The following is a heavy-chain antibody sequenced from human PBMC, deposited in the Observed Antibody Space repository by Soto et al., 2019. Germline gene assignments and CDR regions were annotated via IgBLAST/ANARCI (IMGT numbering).Heavy chain of an antibody. CDR1: GGSISSSSYY. CDR2: IYYSGST. CDR3: ARTYYYGSGSYYNRVGWFDP. V-gene: IGHV4-39*01. J-gene: IGHJ5*02. D-gene: IGHD3-10*01. Sequence: SETLSLTCTVSGGSISSSSYYWGWIRQPPGKGLEWIGSIYYSGSTYYNPSLKSRVTISVDTSKNQFSLKLSSVTAADTAVYYCARTYYYGSGSYYNRVGWFDPWGQGTLVTVSS.